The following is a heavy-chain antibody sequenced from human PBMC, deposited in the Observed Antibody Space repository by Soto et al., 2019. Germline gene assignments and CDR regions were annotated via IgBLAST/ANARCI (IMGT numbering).Heavy chain of an antibody. Sequence: ASVKVSCKASGYSFTSYGISWVRQAPGQGLEWMGWISAYNGNTNYAQKLQGRVTMTTDTSTSTAYMELRSLRSDDTAVYYCARDLYYGSGSLNWFDPWGQGTLVTVSS. V-gene: IGHV1-18*01. J-gene: IGHJ5*02. CDR3: ARDLYYGSGSLNWFDP. CDR2: ISAYNGNT. CDR1: GYSFTSYG. D-gene: IGHD3-10*01.